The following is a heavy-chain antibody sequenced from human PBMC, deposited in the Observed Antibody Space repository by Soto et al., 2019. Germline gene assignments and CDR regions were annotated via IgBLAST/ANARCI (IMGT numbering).Heavy chain of an antibody. J-gene: IGHJ4*02. CDR2: IKQDGSEK. V-gene: IGHV3-7*03. CDR1: GFTFSSYW. CDR3: ARDRSASYDFWSGGAY. Sequence: PGGSLRLSCAASGFTFSSYWMSWVRQAPGKGLEWVANIKQDGSEKYYVDSVKGRFTISRDNAKSSLYLQMNSLRAGDTAVYYCARDRSASYDFWSGGAYWGQGTLVTVSP. D-gene: IGHD3-3*01.